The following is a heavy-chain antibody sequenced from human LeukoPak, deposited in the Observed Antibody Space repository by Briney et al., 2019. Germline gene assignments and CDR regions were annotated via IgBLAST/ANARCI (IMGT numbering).Heavy chain of an antibody. J-gene: IGHJ3*02. D-gene: IGHD6-6*01. CDR3: AKVQLAGWAFDI. CDR2: ISWNSGSI. V-gene: IGHV3-9*01. Sequence: GGSPRLSCAASGFTFDDYAMHWVRQAPGKGLEWVSGISWNSGSIGYADSVKGRFTISRDNAKNSLYLQMNSLRAEDTALYYCAKVQLAGWAFDIWGQGTMVTVSS. CDR1: GFTFDDYA.